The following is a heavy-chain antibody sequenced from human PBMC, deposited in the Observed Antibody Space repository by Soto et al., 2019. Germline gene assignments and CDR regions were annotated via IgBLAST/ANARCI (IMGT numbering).Heavy chain of an antibody. V-gene: IGHV1-69*13. CDR2: IIPIFGTA. D-gene: IGHD1-26*01. CDR1: GGTFSSYA. CDR3: ARDGLWYSGDTMNDY. J-gene: IGHJ4*02. Sequence: SVKVSCKASGGTFSSYASSWVRQAPGQGLEWMGGIIPIFGTANYAQKFQGRVTITADESTSTAYMELSSLRSEDTAVYYCARDGLWYSGDTMNDYWGQGTLVTVSS.